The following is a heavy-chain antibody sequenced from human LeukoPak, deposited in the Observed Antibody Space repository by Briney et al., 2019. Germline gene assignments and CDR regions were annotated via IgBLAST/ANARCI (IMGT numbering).Heavy chain of an antibody. J-gene: IGHJ2*01. D-gene: IGHD2-21*02. CDR2: IDYSGST. V-gene: IGHV4-34*01. CDR1: GGSVSGYY. CDR3: ARARRYCDGDCSSGVYWYFDL. Sequence: SETLSLTCGVDGGSVSGYYWSWIRQSPGKGLEWNGIIDYSGSTYYNSPLKSRVTISVDTSKNQFSLTLTSVTAADTAVYYCARARRYCDGDCSSGVYWYFDLWGRGTLVTVSS.